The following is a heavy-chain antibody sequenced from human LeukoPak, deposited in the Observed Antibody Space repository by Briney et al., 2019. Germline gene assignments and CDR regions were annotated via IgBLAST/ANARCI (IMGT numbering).Heavy chain of an antibody. V-gene: IGHV3-23*01. J-gene: IGHJ4*02. D-gene: IGHD6-13*01. CDR3: AKFNKLDPPTHAIAAAGQFDY. CDR2: ISGSGGST. CDR1: GFTFSSYG. Sequence: GGSLRLSCAASGFTFSSYGMSWVRQAPGKGLEWVSAISGSGGSTYYADSVEGRFTISRDNSKNTLYLQMNSLRAEDTAVYYCAKFNKLDPPTHAIAAAGQFDYWGQGTLVTVSS.